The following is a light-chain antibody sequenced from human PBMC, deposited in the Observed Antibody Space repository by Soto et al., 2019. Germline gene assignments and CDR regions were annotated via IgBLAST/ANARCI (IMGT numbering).Light chain of an antibody. V-gene: IGKV1-13*02. Sequence: ALQLTQSPSSLSASVGDRVTITCRASQGIGSALVWYQQKPGKPPKLLVFDASNLESGVSSRFSGGGSGTDFTLTISSLQPEDFATYYCQQFSSYPITFGQGTRLEIK. J-gene: IGKJ5*01. CDR3: QQFSSYPIT. CDR1: QGIGSA. CDR2: DAS.